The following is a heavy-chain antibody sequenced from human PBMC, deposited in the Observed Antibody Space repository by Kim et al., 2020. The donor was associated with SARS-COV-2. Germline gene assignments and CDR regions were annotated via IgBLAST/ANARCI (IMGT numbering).Heavy chain of an antibody. CDR1: GGSFSGYY. CDR2: INHSGST. Sequence: ETLSLTCAVYGGSFSGYYWSWIRQPPGKGLEWIGEINHSGSTNYNPSLKSRVTISVDTSKNQFSLKLSSVTAADTAVYYCARGSPWYYGSGSYNDYFDYWGQGTLVTVSS. V-gene: IGHV4-34*01. CDR3: ARGSPWYYGSGSYNDYFDY. J-gene: IGHJ4*02. D-gene: IGHD3-10*01.